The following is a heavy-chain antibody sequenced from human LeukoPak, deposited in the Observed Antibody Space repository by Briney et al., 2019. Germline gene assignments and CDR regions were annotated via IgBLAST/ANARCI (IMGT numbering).Heavy chain of an antibody. CDR3: AKGRASSSWYLLDYFDY. D-gene: IGHD6-13*01. J-gene: IGHJ4*02. V-gene: IGHV3-30*02. CDR1: GFTFSSYG. CDR2: IRYDGSNK. Sequence: GGSLRLSCAASGFTFSSYGRHWVRQAPGKGLEWVAFIRYDGSNKYYADSVKGRFTISRDNSKNTLYLQMNSLRAEDTAVYYCAKGRASSSWYLLDYFDYWGQGTLVTVSS.